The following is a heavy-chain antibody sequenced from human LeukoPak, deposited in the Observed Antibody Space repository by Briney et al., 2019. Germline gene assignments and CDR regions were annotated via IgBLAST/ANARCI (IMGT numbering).Heavy chain of an antibody. D-gene: IGHD3-16*01. CDR1: GGSSSNSY. Sequence: SETLSLTCAVAGGSSSNSYWCWIRQPSGKGPEWIGRIHTSGSTNYNPSLNHRPTMSIDAPKNQISLRLSSVTAADTAIYYCVTDEGGYWGQGTLVTVSS. J-gene: IGHJ4*02. CDR3: VTDEGGY. CDR2: IHTSGST. V-gene: IGHV4-4*07.